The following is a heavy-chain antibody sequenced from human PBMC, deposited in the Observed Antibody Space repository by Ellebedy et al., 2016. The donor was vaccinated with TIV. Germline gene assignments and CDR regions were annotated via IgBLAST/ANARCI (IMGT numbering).Heavy chain of an antibody. Sequence: GESLKSSXAASGFTFSSYGMNWVRQAPGKGLEWVSYISNSGSTIHYADSVKGRFTISRDNAKNSLYLQMNSLRDEDTAVYYCARGGAAIWGQGTLVTVSS. J-gene: IGHJ4*02. CDR2: ISNSGSTI. CDR3: ARGGAAI. CDR1: GFTFSSYG. D-gene: IGHD2-2*01. V-gene: IGHV3-48*02.